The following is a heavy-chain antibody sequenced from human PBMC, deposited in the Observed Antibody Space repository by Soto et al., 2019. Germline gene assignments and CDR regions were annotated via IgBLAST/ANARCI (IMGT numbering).Heavy chain of an antibody. CDR1: GFTFRSYA. J-gene: IGHJ6*02. CDR2: ITDSGGST. D-gene: IGHD6-13*01. CDR3: AKDYSSTWYPGHGMGV. Sequence: ESGGGLVQPGGSLRLSCAAFGFTFRSYAMSWVRQAPGKGLEWVSAITDSGGSTYYADSVQGRFTISRDNSKNTLYLQMNSLSAEDTAVYYCAKDYSSTWYPGHGMGVWGQGTTVTVSS. V-gene: IGHV3-23*01.